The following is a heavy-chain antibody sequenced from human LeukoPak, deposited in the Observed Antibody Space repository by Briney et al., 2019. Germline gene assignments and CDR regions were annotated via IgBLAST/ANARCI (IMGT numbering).Heavy chain of an antibody. J-gene: IGHJ4*02. CDR1: GFTLSSYG. V-gene: IGHV3-33*01. CDR3: ASYYDSSGYYRFDY. D-gene: IGHD3-22*01. Sequence: GRSLRLSCAASGFTLSSYGMHWVRQAPGKGLEWVALIWYDGNNEYYADSVKGRFTISRDNSKNTLYLQMNGLRGEDTAVYYCASYYDSSGYYRFDYWGQGTLVTVSS. CDR2: IWYDGNNE.